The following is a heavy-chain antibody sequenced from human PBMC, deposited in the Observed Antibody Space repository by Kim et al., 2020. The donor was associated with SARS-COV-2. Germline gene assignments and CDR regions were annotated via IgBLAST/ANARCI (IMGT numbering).Heavy chain of an antibody. Sequence: GGSLRLSCAASGFTFSDYYMSWIRQAPGKGLEWVSYISSSGSTIYYADSVKGRFTISRDNAKNSLYLQMNSLRAEDTAVYYCARDSYYGILTGYTYYYYYGMDVWGQGTTVTVSS. D-gene: IGHD3-9*01. CDR3: ARDSYYGILTGYTYYYYYGMDV. V-gene: IGHV3-11*01. CDR2: ISSSGSTI. J-gene: IGHJ6*02. CDR1: GFTFSDYY.